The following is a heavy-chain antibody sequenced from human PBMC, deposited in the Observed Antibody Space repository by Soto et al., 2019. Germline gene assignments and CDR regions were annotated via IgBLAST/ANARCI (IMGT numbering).Heavy chain of an antibody. CDR2: MNPNSGNT. D-gene: IGHD3-3*01. J-gene: IGHJ6*02. Sequence: ASVKVSCKASGYTFTSYDINWVRQATGQVLEWMGWMNPNSGNTGYAQKFQGRVTMTRNTSISTAYMELSSLRSEDTAVYYCARGLFDFWSGYHKPLYGMDVWGQGTTVTVSS. CDR1: GYTFTSYD. CDR3: ARGLFDFWSGYHKPLYGMDV. V-gene: IGHV1-8*01.